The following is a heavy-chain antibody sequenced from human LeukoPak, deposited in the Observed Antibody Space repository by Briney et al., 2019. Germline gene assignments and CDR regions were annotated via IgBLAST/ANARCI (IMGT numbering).Heavy chain of an antibody. CDR1: GYTFTSYG. V-gene: IGHV1-18*01. Sequence: ASVKVSFKASGYTFTSYGISWVRQAPGQGLEWMGWISAYNGNTNYAQKLQGRVTMTTDTSTSTAYMELRSLRSDDTAVYYCARLESHGDYDYFDYWGQGTLVTVSS. D-gene: IGHD4-17*01. CDR2: ISAYNGNT. CDR3: ARLESHGDYDYFDY. J-gene: IGHJ4*02.